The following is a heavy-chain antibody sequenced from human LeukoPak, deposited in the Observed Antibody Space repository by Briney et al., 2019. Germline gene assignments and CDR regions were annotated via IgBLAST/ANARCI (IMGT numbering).Heavy chain of an antibody. D-gene: IGHD2-21*02. CDR2: ISGGGDIT. Sequence: GGSLRLSCAASGFNFANHAMSWVRQTPGKGLEWVSAISGGGDITYYADSVTGRFTISRDNSKDTLFLQMHSLRPGGTAVYYCVREDTPATANYWGQGTLVTISS. V-gene: IGHV3-23*01. J-gene: IGHJ4*02. CDR1: GFNFANHA. CDR3: VREDTPATANY.